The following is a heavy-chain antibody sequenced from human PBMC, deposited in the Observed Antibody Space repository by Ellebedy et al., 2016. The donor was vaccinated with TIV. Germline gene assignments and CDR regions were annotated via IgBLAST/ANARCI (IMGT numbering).Heavy chain of an antibody. Sequence: SETLSPTCPVSGGFVSDYYWSWLRQSPGKGLQWRGYSHSSGSSKYKPSLPGRVTISVDTPKNQVSLTLTSVTAADTAVYYCAKLGHPDPWGQGIKVTVSS. V-gene: IGHV4-59*08. CDR3: AKLGHPDP. CDR1: GGFVSDYY. D-gene: IGHD1-26*01. J-gene: IGHJ5*02. CDR2: SHSSGSS.